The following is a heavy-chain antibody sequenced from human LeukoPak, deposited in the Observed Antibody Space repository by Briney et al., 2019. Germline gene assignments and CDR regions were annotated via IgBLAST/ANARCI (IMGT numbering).Heavy chain of an antibody. D-gene: IGHD5-12*01. CDR3: ANSHASGYDYFDY. Sequence: PGGSLRLSCAASGFTFSSYAMSWVRQAPGKGLEWVSAISGSGGSTYYADSAKGRFTISRDNSKNTLYLQMNSLRAEDTAVYYCANSHASGYDYFDYWGQGTPVTVSS. CDR1: GFTFSSYA. V-gene: IGHV3-23*01. CDR2: ISGSGGST. J-gene: IGHJ4*02.